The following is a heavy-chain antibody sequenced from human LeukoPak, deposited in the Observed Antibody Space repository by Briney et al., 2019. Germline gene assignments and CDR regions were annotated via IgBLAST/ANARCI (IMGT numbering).Heavy chain of an antibody. CDR1: GFTFSSYG. V-gene: IGHV3-21*04. J-gene: IGHJ4*02. CDR3: AKDILAAGLFFDY. D-gene: IGHD6-13*01. CDR2: ISSSSRYI. Sequence: GGSLRLSCAASGFTFSSYGMHWVRQAPGKGLEWVSVISSSSRYIYYADSVRGRFTVTRDNAKNSLYLQMNGLTAEDTAVYYCAKDILAAGLFFDYWGQGTLVTVSS.